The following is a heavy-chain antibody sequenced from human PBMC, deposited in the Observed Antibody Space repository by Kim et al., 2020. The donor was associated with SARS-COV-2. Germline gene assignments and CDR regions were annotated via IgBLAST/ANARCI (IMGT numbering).Heavy chain of an antibody. Sequence: SETLSLTCAVYGGSFSGYYWSWIRQPPGKGLEWIGEINHSGSTNYNPSLKSRVTISVDTSKNQFSLKLSSVTAADTAVYYCASGRTAMGPPRGDFFDYWGQGTLVTVSS. D-gene: IGHD5-18*01. CDR1: GGSFSGYY. J-gene: IGHJ4*02. V-gene: IGHV4-34*01. CDR3: ASGRTAMGPPRGDFFDY. CDR2: INHSGST.